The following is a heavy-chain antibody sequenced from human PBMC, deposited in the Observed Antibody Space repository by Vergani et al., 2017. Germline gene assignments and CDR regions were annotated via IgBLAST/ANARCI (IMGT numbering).Heavy chain of an antibody. D-gene: IGHD3-16*01. CDR1: GGSISSYY. Sequence: QLQLQESGSGLVKPSQTLSLTCAVSGGSISSYYWSWIRQPPGKGLEWIGYIYYSGSTNYNPSLKSRVTISVDTSKNQFSLKLSSVTAADTAVYYCARIGGREDYWGQGTLVTVSS. CDR2: IYYSGST. CDR3: ARIGGREDY. J-gene: IGHJ4*02. V-gene: IGHV4-59*01.